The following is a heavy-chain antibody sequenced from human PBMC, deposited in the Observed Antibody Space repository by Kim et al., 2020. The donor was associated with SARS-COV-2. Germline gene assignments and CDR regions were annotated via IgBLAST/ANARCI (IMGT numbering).Heavy chain of an antibody. Sequence: ASVKVSCKASGYTFTSYGISWVRQAPGQGLEWMGWISAYNGNTNYAQKLQGRVTMTTDTSTSTAYMELRSLRSDDTAVYYCARDSPRYYDSSSSFYFDYWGQGTLVTVSS. D-gene: IGHD3-22*01. CDR2: ISAYNGNT. J-gene: IGHJ4*02. CDR3: ARDSPRYYDSSSSFYFDY. CDR1: GYTFTSYG. V-gene: IGHV1-18*01.